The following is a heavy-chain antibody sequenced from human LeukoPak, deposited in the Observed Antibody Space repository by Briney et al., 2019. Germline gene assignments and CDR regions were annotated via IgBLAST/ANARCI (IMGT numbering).Heavy chain of an antibody. CDR2: ISSSSSTI. J-gene: IGHJ6*02. Sequence: GGSLRLSCAASGFTFSSYSMNWVRQAPGKGLEWVSYISSSSSTIYYADSVKGRFTISRDNAKNSLYLQMYSLRAEDTAVYYCARDYYDSSGYYYYYYGMDVWGQGTTVTVSS. CDR3: ARDYYDSSGYYYYYYGMDV. CDR1: GFTFSSYS. D-gene: IGHD3-22*01. V-gene: IGHV3-48*01.